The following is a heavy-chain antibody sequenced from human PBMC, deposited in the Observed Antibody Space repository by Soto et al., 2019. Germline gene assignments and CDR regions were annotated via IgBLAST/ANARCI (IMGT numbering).Heavy chain of an antibody. CDR2: INAGNGNT. CDR1: GYTFTSYA. CDR3: ARDRHPTWGSYRASLSYFDY. Sequence: QVQLVQSGAEVKKPGASVKVSCKASGYTFTSYAMHWVRQAPGQRLEWMGWINAGNGNTKYSQKFQGRVTITRDTSASKAYMELSSLRSEDTAVYYCARDRHPTWGSYRASLSYFDYWGQGTLVTVSS. V-gene: IGHV1-3*01. J-gene: IGHJ4*02. D-gene: IGHD3-16*02.